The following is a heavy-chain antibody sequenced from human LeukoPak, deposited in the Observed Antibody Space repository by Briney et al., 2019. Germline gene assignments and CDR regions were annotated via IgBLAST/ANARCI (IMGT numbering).Heavy chain of an antibody. J-gene: IGHJ5*02. CDR3: ARYIENWFDP. V-gene: IGHV1-18*01. CDR1: GYTFTDYY. CDR2: ISAYNGNT. D-gene: IGHD5-24*01. Sequence: ASVKVSCKASGYTFTDYYVHWVRQAPGQGLEWMGWISAYNGNTNYARKLQGRVTMTTDTSTSTAYMELRSLRSDDTAVYYCARYIENWFDPWGQGTLVTVSS.